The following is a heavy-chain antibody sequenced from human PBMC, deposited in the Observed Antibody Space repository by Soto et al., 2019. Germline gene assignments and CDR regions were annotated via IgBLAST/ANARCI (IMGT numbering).Heavy chain of an antibody. V-gene: IGHV1-3*01. CDR1: GYTFISNA. CDR3: ARGVTTVTTEYAFDM. J-gene: IGHJ3*02. D-gene: IGHD4-17*01. CDR2: INPITGNT. Sequence: QVQLVQSGAEVKKPGASVKVSCKASGYTFISNAIYWVRQAPGQRLEWMGWINPITGNTKYSEKFQGRFVITGDTSATPAYMELSSLRSEDTAVYYCARGVTTVTTEYAFDMWGKGTMVTVSS.